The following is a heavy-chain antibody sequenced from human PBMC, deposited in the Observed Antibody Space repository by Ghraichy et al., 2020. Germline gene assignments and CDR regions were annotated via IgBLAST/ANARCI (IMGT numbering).Heavy chain of an antibody. CDR3: AKVNYDILTGYYPNLFEP. J-gene: IGHJ5*02. CDR1: GFTFSSYA. D-gene: IGHD3-9*01. CDR2: ISVSGGST. V-gene: IGHV3-23*01. Sequence: GGSLRLSCAASGFTFSSYAMSWVRQAPGKGLEWVSAISVSGGSTYYADSVKGRFTISRDNSKNTLYLQMNSPRAEDTAVYYCAKVNYDILTGYYPNLFEPGGKEPLVTVSP.